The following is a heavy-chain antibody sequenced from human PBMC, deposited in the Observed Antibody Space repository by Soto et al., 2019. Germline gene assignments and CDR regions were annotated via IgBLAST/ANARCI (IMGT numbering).Heavy chain of an antibody. V-gene: IGHV3-74*03. D-gene: IGHD1-26*01. Sequence: PGGSLRLSCAASGLTFEDYAMHWVRQAPGKGLEWVSRINGDGSITEYTDSVKGRFTISRDNAKNTVYLEMNSLRVEDTAVYYCARASGRNIHYDYWGQGTLVTVSS. CDR2: INGDGSIT. CDR1: GLTFEDYA. CDR3: ARASGRNIHYDY. J-gene: IGHJ4*02.